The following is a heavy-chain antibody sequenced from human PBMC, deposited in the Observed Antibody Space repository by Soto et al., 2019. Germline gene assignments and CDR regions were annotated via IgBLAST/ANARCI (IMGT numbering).Heavy chain of an antibody. Sequence: GASVKVSCKASGGTFSSYAISWVRQAPGQGLEWMGGIIPIFGTANYAQKFQGRVTITADESTSTAYMELSSLRSEDTAVYYCARDVRYCSGGSCFPDAFDIWGQGTMVTVSS. V-gene: IGHV1-69*13. CDR3: ARDVRYCSGGSCFPDAFDI. CDR1: GGTFSSYA. CDR2: IIPIFGTA. D-gene: IGHD2-15*01. J-gene: IGHJ3*02.